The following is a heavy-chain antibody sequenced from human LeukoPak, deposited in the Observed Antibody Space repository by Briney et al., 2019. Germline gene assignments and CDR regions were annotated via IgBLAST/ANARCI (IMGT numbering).Heavy chain of an antibody. D-gene: IGHD2-2*02. CDR2: ISGSGGST. J-gene: IGHJ6*02. CDR3: AKGPMVPAAIGLDYYYGMDV. CDR1: GFTFSSYA. Sequence: GGSLRLSCAASGFTFSSYAMSWVRQAPGKGLEWVSAISGSGGSTYYADSVKGRFTFSRDNSKNTLYLQMNSLRAEDTAVYYCAKGPMVPAAIGLDYYYGMDVWGQGTTVTVSS. V-gene: IGHV3-23*01.